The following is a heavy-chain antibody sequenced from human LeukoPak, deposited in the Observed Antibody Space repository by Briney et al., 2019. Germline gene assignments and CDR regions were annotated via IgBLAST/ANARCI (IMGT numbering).Heavy chain of an antibody. D-gene: IGHD4-17*01. CDR3: ATSYGDYLFDY. J-gene: IGHJ4*02. CDR1: GFTFSSDW. V-gene: IGHV3-7*02. Sequence: PGGSLRLSCAASGFTFSSDWMSWVCQAPGKGLEWVANIKQDGSEKYYVDSVKGRFTISRDNAKNSLYLQMNSLRAEDTAVYYCATSYGDYLFDYWGQGTLVTVSS. CDR2: IKQDGSEK.